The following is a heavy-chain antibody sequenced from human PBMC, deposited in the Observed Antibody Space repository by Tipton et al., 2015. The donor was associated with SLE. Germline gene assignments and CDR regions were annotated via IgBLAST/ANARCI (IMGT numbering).Heavy chain of an antibody. CDR2: INTHTGTP. Sequence: QVQLVQSGPEVKKPGASVKVSCKASGYTFTDYAINWVRQAPGQGLEWMGWINTHTGTPTYAQGFTGRFVFSLDTSLSTAYLLISGLKVEDNAVYYCAKAHVVVGYGMDVWGQGTTVIVSS. CDR3: AKAHVVVGYGMDV. V-gene: IGHV7-4-1*02. D-gene: IGHD2-21*01. J-gene: IGHJ6*02. CDR1: GYTFTDYA.